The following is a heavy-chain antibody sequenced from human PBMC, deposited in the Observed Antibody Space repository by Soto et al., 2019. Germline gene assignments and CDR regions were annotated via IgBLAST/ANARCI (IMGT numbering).Heavy chain of an antibody. CDR3: ARGQRFSDWFDP. CDR2: IYSSGNT. V-gene: IGHV4-4*07. Sequence: SETLSLTCSVSGGTISGYYWTWIRQPAGKGLEWIGRIYSSGNTKYNPSLQSRITMSLDTSNNQFSLRLTSVTAADTAVYYCARGQRFSDWFDPWGQGTLVTVSS. CDR1: GGTISGYY. D-gene: IGHD3-3*01. J-gene: IGHJ5*02.